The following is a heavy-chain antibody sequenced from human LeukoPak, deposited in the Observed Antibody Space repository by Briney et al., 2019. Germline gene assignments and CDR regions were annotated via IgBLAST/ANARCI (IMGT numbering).Heavy chain of an antibody. CDR1: GGTFSSHA. CDR3: ARDQGYSGSLRSGYGMDV. J-gene: IGHJ6*02. D-gene: IGHD1-26*01. CDR2: IIPILGIA. Sequence: ASVKVSCKASGGTFSSHAISWVRQAPGQGLEWMGRIIPILGIANYAQKFQGRVTITADKSTSTAYMELSSLRSEDTAVYYCARDQGYSGSLRSGYGMDVWGQGTTVTVSS. V-gene: IGHV1-69*04.